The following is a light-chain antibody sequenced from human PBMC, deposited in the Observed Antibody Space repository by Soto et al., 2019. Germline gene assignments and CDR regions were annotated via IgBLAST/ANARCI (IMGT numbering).Light chain of an antibody. Sequence: QSVLTQPASVSGSPGQSITISCTGTSSDVGGYNFVSWYQQRTGNVPRLMIYDVSSRPSGVSNRFSGSKSGNTASLTISGLQAEDEADYYCCSYTSSTIYVFGPGTKLTVL. V-gene: IGLV2-14*01. CDR3: CSYTSSTIYV. CDR1: SSDVGGYNF. CDR2: DVS. J-gene: IGLJ1*01.